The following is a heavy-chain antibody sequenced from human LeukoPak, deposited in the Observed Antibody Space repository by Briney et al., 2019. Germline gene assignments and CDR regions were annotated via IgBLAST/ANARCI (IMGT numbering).Heavy chain of an antibody. CDR1: GYTFTSYG. V-gene: IGHV1-18*01. J-gene: IGHJ4*02. CDR3: ARDGFRVAVSYYFDY. Sequence: ASVKVSCKASGYTFTSYGISWVRQAPGQGLEWMGWISAYNGNTNYAQKLQGRVTMTTDTSTSTAYMELRSLRSDDTAVYCCARDGFRVAVSYYFDYWGQGTLVTVSS. CDR2: ISAYNGNT. D-gene: IGHD2-15*01.